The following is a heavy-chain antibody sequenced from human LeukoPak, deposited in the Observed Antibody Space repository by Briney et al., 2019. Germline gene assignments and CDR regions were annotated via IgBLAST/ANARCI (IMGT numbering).Heavy chain of an antibody. J-gene: IGHJ3*01. CDR2: INTKTGNP. D-gene: IGHD6-13*01. V-gene: IGHV7-4-1*02. Sequence: GASVKVSCKASGGTFSSYAISWVRQAPGQGLEWMGWINTKTGNPTYDQGFTGRFVFSLDTSVSTAYLEISSLKAEDTAVYFCAKDPPYTSTWPDALDAWGQGTMVTVSS. CDR3: AKDPPYTSTWPDALDA. CDR1: GGTFSSYA.